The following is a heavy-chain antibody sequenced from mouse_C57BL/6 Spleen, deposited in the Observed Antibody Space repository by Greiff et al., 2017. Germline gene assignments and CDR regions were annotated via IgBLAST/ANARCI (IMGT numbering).Heavy chain of an antibody. CDR1: GYTFTSYW. Sequence: QVQLQQPGTELVKPGASVKLSCKASGYTFTSYWMHWVKQRPGQGLEWIGNINPSNGGTKYNEKFKSKATLTVDKSSSTAYMQLSSLTSEDSAVYYCARWHLLLRQYYFDYWGQGTTLTGSS. CDR3: ARWHLLLRQYYFDY. D-gene: IGHD1-1*01. V-gene: IGHV1-53*01. J-gene: IGHJ2*01. CDR2: INPSNGGT.